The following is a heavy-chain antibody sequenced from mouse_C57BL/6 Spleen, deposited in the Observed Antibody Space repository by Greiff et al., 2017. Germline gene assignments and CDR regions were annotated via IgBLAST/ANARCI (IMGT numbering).Heavy chain of an antibody. V-gene: IGHV1-42*01. Sequence: EVQLQQSGPELVKPGASVKISCKASGYSFTGYYMNWVKQSPEKSLEWIGEINPSTGGTTYNQKFKAKATLTVDKSSSTAYMQLKSLTSEDSAVYYCAKIYDGSPWFAYWGQGTLVTVSA. CDR3: AKIYDGSPWFAY. CDR2: INPSTGGT. D-gene: IGHD2-3*01. CDR1: GYSFTGYY. J-gene: IGHJ3*01.